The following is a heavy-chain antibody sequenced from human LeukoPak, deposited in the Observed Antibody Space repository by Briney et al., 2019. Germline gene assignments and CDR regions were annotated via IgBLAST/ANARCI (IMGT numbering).Heavy chain of an antibody. D-gene: IGHD3-22*01. CDR3: AKDKGNYYDSSGYFDY. Sequence: GGSLRLSCAASGFTFSSYSMNWVRQAPGKGLEWVSSISSSSSYIYYADSVKGRLTISRDNSKNTLYLQMNSLRAEDTAVYYCAKDKGNYYDSSGYFDYWGQGTLVTVSS. CDR2: ISSSSSYI. J-gene: IGHJ4*02. V-gene: IGHV3-21*04. CDR1: GFTFSSYS.